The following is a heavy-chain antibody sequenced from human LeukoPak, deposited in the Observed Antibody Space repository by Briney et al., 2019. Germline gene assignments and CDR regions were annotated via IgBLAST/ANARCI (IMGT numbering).Heavy chain of an antibody. Sequence: GGSLRLSCAASGFTFSSYAMSWVRQAPGKGLEWVSSISSSSSYIYYADSLKGRFTISRDNAKNSLYLQMSSLRAEDTAVYYCARDAAVAGTSDYWGQGTLVTVSS. J-gene: IGHJ4*02. D-gene: IGHD6-19*01. CDR1: GFTFSSYA. V-gene: IGHV3-21*01. CDR2: ISSSSSYI. CDR3: ARDAAVAGTSDY.